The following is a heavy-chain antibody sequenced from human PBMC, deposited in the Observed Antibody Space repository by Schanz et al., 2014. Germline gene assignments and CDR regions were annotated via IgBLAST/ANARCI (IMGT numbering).Heavy chain of an antibody. Sequence: QVQLVESGGGVVQPGRSLRLSCAASGFIFSSYGLHWVRQATGKGLEWVAFIWYDGSNKYYADSVKGRFTISRDNSKNTLYLQMNSLRAEDTSVYFCARDFDDRRGYGSGYCLGDCMDVWGQGTTVTVSS. J-gene: IGHJ6*02. CDR1: GFIFSSYG. D-gene: IGHD3-10*01. CDR2: IWYDGSNK. CDR3: ARDFDDRRGYGSGYCLGDCMDV. V-gene: IGHV3-33*01.